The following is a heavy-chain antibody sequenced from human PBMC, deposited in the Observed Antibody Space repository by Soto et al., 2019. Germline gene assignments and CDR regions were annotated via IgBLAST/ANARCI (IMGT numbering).Heavy chain of an antibody. CDR2: IYYSGST. D-gene: IGHD6-19*01. CDR3: ARGPGSRWYLNWFDP. Sequence: SETLSLTCTVSGGSISSSTYYWGWIRQPPGKGLEWIGSIYYSGSTYYNPSLKSRVTISVDTSKNQFSLKLSSVTAADTAVYYCARGPGSRWYLNWFDPWGQATLVTVSS. CDR1: GGSISSSTYY. J-gene: IGHJ5*02. V-gene: IGHV4-39*01.